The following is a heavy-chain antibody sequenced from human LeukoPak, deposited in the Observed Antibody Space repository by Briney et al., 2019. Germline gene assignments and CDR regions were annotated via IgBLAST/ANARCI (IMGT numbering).Heavy chain of an antibody. J-gene: IGHJ5*02. CDR1: GYTFPSYD. Sequence: SEKVSCKASGYTFPSYDIHWVLQATGHRLEGMGWMNPNSGSTGYAQKFQRRVTMTRNTSISTAYMDLSSLRSQHTAVYYLSRCLGGYQPLNWFDPLGQAALVGVCS. V-gene: IGHV1-8*01. CDR3: SRCLGGYQPLNWFDP. D-gene: IGHD5-12*01. CDR2: MNPNSGST.